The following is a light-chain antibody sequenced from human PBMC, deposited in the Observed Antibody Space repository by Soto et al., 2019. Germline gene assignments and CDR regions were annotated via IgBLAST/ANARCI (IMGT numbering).Light chain of an antibody. CDR1: QSITNW. J-gene: IGKJ1*01. CDR2: DAS. V-gene: IGKV1-5*01. Sequence: DIQMTQSPSSLSASVGYRVTITCRASQSITNWLAWYQQKPGKAPKLLIYDASSLESGVPSRFSGGGFGTEFTLTINSLQPDDFATYYCQQYNTSSTFGQGTKVDIK. CDR3: QQYNTSST.